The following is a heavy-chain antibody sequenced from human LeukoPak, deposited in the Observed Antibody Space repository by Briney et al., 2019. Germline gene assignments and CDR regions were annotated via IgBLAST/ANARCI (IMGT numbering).Heavy chain of an antibody. CDR3: ARHDSSGYHEYYFDY. J-gene: IGHJ4*02. V-gene: IGHV4-59*08. D-gene: IGHD3-22*01. CDR1: GFTFSSYA. CDR2: IYYSGST. Sequence: TGGSLRLSCAASGFTFSSYAMSWVRQAPGKGLEWIGYIYYSGSTNYNPSLKSRVTISVDTSKNQFSLKLSSVTAADTAVYYCARHDSSGYHEYYFDYWGQGTLVTVSS.